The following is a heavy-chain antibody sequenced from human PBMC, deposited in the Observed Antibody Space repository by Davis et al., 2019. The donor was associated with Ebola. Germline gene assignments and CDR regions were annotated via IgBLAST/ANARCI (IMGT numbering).Heavy chain of an antibody. Sequence: MPSETLSLTCAVSGGSISSNYWWPWVRQPPGKGLEWIGEVYHSESTNYNPSLKSRVTISVDTSKNQFSLKLSSVTAADTAVYYCARVDYDFWSGYYTGNWFDPWGQGTLVTVSS. CDR2: VYHSEST. CDR1: GGSISSNYW. CDR3: ARVDYDFWSGYYTGNWFDP. J-gene: IGHJ5*02. D-gene: IGHD3-3*01. V-gene: IGHV4-4*02.